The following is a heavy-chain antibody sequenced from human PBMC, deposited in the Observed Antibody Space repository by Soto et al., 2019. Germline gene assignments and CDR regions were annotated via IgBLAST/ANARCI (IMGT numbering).Heavy chain of an antibody. V-gene: IGHV4-28*01. J-gene: IGHJ4*02. Sequence: SETLSLTCGVSGSSISSSYWWGWIRQPPGKGLEWVGYIFSTGSTYYNPSLKSRVTMSVDTSNNQFSLRLNSVTAVDTAMYYCATKPNSLYYFDFWGQGTLATVSS. D-gene: IGHD5-18*01. CDR3: ATKPNSLYYFDF. CDR1: GSSISSSYW. CDR2: IFSTGST.